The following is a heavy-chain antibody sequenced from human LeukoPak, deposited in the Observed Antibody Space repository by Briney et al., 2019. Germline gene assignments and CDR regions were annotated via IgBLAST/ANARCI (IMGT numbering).Heavy chain of an antibody. CDR3: ARVSRYGWSAFDI. J-gene: IGHJ3*02. D-gene: IGHD5-18*01. V-gene: IGHV3-74*01. CDR2: INSDGSTT. Sequence: GGSLRLSCAASGFTFSSYWTHWVRQAPGKGLVGVSRINSDGSTTGHADSVKGRFTISRDKAKNTLYLQMHSLRAEDTAVYYCARVSRYGWSAFDIWGQGTMVTVSS. CDR1: GFTFSSYW.